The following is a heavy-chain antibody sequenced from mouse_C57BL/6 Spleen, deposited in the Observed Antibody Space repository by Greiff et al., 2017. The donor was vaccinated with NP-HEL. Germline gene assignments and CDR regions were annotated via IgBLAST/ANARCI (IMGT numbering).Heavy chain of an antibody. CDR1: GYTFTDYY. V-gene: IGHV1-19*01. J-gene: IGHJ2*01. D-gene: IGHD4-1*01. CDR2: INPYNGGT. CDR3: ARAPWDERYFDY. Sequence: VQLQQSGPVLVKPGASVKMSCKASGYTFTDYYMNWVKQSHGKSLEWIGVINPYNGGTSYNQKFKGKATLTVDKSSSTAYMELNSLTSEDSAVYYCARAPWDERYFDYWGQGTTLTVSS.